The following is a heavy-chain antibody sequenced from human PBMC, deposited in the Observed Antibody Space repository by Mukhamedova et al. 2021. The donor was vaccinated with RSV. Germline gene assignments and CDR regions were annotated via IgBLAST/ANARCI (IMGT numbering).Heavy chain of an antibody. CDR3: AKGLGYFDY. Sequence: RQAPGKGLEWVSAISGSGGSTYYADSVKGWFTISRDNSKNTLYLQMNSLRAEDTAVYYCAKGLGYFDYWGQGTLVTVSS. D-gene: IGHD2-15*01. J-gene: IGHJ4*02. V-gene: IGHV3-23*01. CDR2: ISGSGGST.